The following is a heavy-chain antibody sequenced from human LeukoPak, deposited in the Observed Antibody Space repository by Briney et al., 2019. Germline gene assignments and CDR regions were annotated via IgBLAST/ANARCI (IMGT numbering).Heavy chain of an antibody. D-gene: IGHD2-2*01. Sequence: ASVKVSCKASGYTFTGYYMHWVRQARGQGLEWMEWINPNSGGTNYAQKFQGRVTMTRDTSISTAYMELSRLRFDDTAVYYCARVGCSSTSCSNDYWGQGTLVTVSS. V-gene: IGHV1-2*02. CDR3: ARVGCSSTSCSNDY. J-gene: IGHJ4*02. CDR2: INPNSGGT. CDR1: GYTFTGYY.